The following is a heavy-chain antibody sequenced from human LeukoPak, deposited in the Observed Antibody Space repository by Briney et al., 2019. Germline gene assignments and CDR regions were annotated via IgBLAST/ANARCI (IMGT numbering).Heavy chain of an antibody. D-gene: IGHD2/OR15-2a*01. CDR2: ISGSGGST. CDR3: AKDFYEARPRHSYYGMDV. V-gene: IGHV3-23*01. J-gene: IGHJ6*02. Sequence: GGSLRLSCAASGFTFSSYAMSWVRQAPGKGLEWVSAISGSGGSTYYADSVKGRFTISRDNSKNTLYLQMNSLRAEDTAVYYCAKDFYEARPRHSYYGMDVWGQGTTVTVSS. CDR1: GFTFSSYA.